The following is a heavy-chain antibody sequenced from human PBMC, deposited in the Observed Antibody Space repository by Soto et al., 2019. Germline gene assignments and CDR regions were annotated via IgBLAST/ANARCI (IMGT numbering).Heavy chain of an antibody. D-gene: IGHD2-15*01. J-gene: IGHJ4*02. Sequence: GASVKVSCKASGGSLSTNPISWVRQAPGQGLEWMGGTGSGTGPGNHAQKFQGRLTATADKSTSTVYMELTNLSSEDTAVYYCARRHSGGFFRFFDSWGQGTLVTVSS. CDR3: ARRHSGGFFRFFDS. CDR1: GGSLSTNP. CDR2: TGSGTGPG. V-gene: IGHV1-69*06.